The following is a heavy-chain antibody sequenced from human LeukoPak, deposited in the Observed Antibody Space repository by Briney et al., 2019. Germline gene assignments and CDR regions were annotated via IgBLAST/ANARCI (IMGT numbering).Heavy chain of an antibody. CDR2: ISYGSSTI. D-gene: IGHD4-17*01. CDR3: ARDRLHYGEYEKTFDY. Sequence: GGSLRLSCAASGFTFSSYSMIWARQAPGKGLEWVSYISYGSSTIYYADSVKGRFTISRDNGKNSLYLQMNSLRAEDTAVYYCARDRLHYGEYEKTFDYWGQGTLVTVSS. J-gene: IGHJ4*02. V-gene: IGHV3-48*01. CDR1: GFTFSSYS.